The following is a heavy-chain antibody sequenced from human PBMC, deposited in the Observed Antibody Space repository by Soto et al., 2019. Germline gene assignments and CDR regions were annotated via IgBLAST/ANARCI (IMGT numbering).Heavy chain of an antibody. CDR2: IFLSEST. J-gene: IGHJ4*02. CDR1: GGSISSYH. CDR3: ARQGGYSSGWAYFYY. Sequence: PSETLSLTCTVSGGSISSYHWSWIRQPPGKGLEWIGYIFLSESTNYNPSLKSRVTISVDTSTNQFSLKVRSVTAADTAVYYCARQGGYSSGWAYFYYWGLGTLVTVSS. D-gene: IGHD6-19*01. V-gene: IGHV4-59*08.